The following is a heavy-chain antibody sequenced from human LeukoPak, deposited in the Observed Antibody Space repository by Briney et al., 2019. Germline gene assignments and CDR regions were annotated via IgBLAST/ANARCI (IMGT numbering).Heavy chain of an antibody. D-gene: IGHD6-13*01. V-gene: IGHV5-51*01. CDR3: ARRVAAAGTPFDY. J-gene: IGHJ4*02. Sequence: GESLKISCKGSGYSFTSYWIGWVRQMPGKGLEWMGIIYPGDSDTRYSPSFQGQVTISADKSISTAYLQWSSLKASDTAMDYCARRVAAAGTPFDYWGQGTLVTVSS. CDR1: GYSFTSYW. CDR2: IYPGDSDT.